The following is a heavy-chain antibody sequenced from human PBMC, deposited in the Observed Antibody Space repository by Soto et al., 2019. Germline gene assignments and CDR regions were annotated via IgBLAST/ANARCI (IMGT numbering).Heavy chain of an antibody. V-gene: IGHV3-23*01. CDR1: GFTFRSYA. J-gene: IGHJ4*02. Sequence: GGSLGLSCAASGFTFRSYAMIWVRQAPGKGLEWVSAIGDSGASTYYADSVKGRFTISRDNSKNTLYLQMNSLRADDTAVYYCARLYDSYSDYWGQGTLVTVSS. D-gene: IGHD3-22*01. CDR2: IGDSGAST. CDR3: ARLYDSYSDY.